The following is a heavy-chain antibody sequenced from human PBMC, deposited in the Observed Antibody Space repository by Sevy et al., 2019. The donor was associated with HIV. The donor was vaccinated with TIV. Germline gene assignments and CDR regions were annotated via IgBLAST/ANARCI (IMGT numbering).Heavy chain of an antibody. CDR3: ARAALTSGYLYYFDY. J-gene: IGHJ4*02. CDR1: GFTFSNYP. Sequence: GGSLRLSCAASGFTFSNYPMHWVRQAPGKGLEWVAVISYDGRNTYYAHSLKGRVTISRDTSKSTLYLQVNSLRAEDAAVYYCARAALTSGYLYYFDYWGQGTLVTVSS. V-gene: IGHV3-30*04. CDR2: ISYDGRNT. D-gene: IGHD3-22*01.